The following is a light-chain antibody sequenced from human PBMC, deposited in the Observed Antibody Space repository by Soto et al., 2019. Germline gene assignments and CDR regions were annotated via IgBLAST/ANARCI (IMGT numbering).Light chain of an antibody. CDR3: CSYAGSYTPV. J-gene: IGLJ2*01. CDR1: SSDVGGYNY. CDR2: DVS. V-gene: IGLV2-11*01. Sequence: QSALTQPRSVPGSPGQSVTISCTGTSSDVGGYNYVSWYQQHPGKAPKLMIYDVSKRPSGVPDRFSGSKSGNTASLTISGLQAEDEADYYCCSYAGSYTPVFGGGTKLTVL.